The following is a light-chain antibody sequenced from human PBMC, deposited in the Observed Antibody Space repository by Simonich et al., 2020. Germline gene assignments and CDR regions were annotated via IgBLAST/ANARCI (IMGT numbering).Light chain of an antibody. CDR3: CSYAGSSPVV. CDR1: SGSIASNY. Sequence: LTQPASVSGSPGQSITISCTGTSSGSIASNYVQWYQQRPGSAPTTVIYEDNPRPSGVPDRFSGSIDSSSNSASLTISGLQAEDEADYYCCSYAGSSPVVFGGGTKLTVL. V-gene: IGLV6-57*02. J-gene: IGLJ2*01. CDR2: EDN.